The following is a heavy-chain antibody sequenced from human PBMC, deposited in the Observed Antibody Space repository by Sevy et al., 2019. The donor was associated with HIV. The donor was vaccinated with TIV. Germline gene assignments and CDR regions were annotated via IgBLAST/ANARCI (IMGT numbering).Heavy chain of an antibody. CDR1: VGSISSYC. J-gene: IGHJ4*02. V-gene: IGHV4-59*13. CDR3: GRARHSYGLFDY. D-gene: IGHD5-18*01. Sequence: SETLSLTCTVSVGSISSYCCNWIRQSPGEGLRWIGRMCHTGNTNYNPSLKSRVTISLDTSRNKFSLRLSSVTAADTAVYYCGRARHSYGLFDYWGQGTLVTVSS. CDR2: MCHTGNT.